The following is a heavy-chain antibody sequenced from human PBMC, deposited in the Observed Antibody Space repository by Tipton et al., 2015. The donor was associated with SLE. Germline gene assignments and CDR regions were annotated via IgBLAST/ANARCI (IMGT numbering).Heavy chain of an antibody. CDR2: INHKGSP. Sequence: LRLSCAVYGGSFSGYYWSWIRQPPGKGLEWIGEINHKGSPNYNPSLKSRVTISVDTSKNQFSLKLSSVTAADTAVYYCARSRDDSPYFQYWGQGTPVTISS. J-gene: IGHJ1*01. CDR1: GGSFSGYY. CDR3: ARSRDDSPYFQY. V-gene: IGHV4-34*01. D-gene: IGHD5-24*01.